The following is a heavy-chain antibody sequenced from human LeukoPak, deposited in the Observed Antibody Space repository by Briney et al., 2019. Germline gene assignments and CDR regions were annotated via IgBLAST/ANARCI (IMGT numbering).Heavy chain of an antibody. CDR3: AKGSNYYDSSGDY. V-gene: IGHV3-23*01. D-gene: IGHD3-22*01. J-gene: IGHJ4*02. CDR1: GFTFSSYA. CDR2: ISGSGGST. Sequence: GGSLRLSCAASGFTFSSYAMSWVRQAPGKGLEWVSGISGSGGSTYYADSVKGRFTISRDNSKNTLYLQMISLRAEDTAVYYCAKGSNYYDSSGDYWGQGTLVTVSS.